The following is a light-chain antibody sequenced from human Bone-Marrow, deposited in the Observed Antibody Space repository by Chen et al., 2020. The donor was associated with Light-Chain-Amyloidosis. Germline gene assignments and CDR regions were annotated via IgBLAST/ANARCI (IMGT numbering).Light chain of an antibody. J-gene: IGLJ3*02. CDR3: QVWDRSSDRPV. Sequence: SYVLTQPSSVSVAPGQTATIACGGNNIGSTSVHWYQQTPGQAPLLVVYEDSDRPSGIPERLSGDNSGNTATLTISRVEAGDEADYYCQVWDRSSDRPVLGGGTKLTVL. V-gene: IGLV3-21*02. CDR2: EDS. CDR1: NIGSTS.